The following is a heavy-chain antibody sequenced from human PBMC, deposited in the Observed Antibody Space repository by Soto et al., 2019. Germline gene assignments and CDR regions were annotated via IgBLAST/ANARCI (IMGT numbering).Heavy chain of an antibody. CDR3: ASSSIRSYYYYGMDV. Sequence: XSVEVSCKASGYTFTSYAMHLVRQAPGQRLECMGWINAGNGNTKYSQKLQVRVTITRDTSASTAYMELSSLRSEDTAVYYCASSSIRSYYYYGMDVWGQGTTVTVSS. J-gene: IGHJ6*02. CDR1: GYTFTSYA. CDR2: INAGNGNT. V-gene: IGHV1-3*01. D-gene: IGHD2-2*01.